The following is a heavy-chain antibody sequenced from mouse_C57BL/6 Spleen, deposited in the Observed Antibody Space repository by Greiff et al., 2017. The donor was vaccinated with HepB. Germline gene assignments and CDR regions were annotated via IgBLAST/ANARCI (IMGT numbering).Heavy chain of an antibody. Sequence: EVHLVESGGDLVKPGGSLKLSCAASGFTFSSYGMSWVRQTPDKRLEWVATISSGGSYTYYPDSVKGRFTISRDNAKNTLYLQLSSLKSEDTAMYDCERHDDYDGRGYYYAMDYWGQGTSVTVSS. D-gene: IGHD2-4*01. CDR2: ISSGGSYT. CDR3: ERHDDYDGRGYYYAMDY. J-gene: IGHJ4*01. CDR1: GFTFSSYG. V-gene: IGHV5-6*01.